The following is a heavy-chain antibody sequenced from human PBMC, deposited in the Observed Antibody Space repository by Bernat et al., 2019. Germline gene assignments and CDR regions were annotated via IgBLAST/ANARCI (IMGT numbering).Heavy chain of an antibody. V-gene: IGHV7-4-1*02. CDR1: GYIFSNYA. D-gene: IGHD2-15*01. J-gene: IGHJ4*02. CDR2: INTNTGNP. CDR3: ARVLATDCSGGSCYSLGVDY. Sequence: QVRLVQSGSELKKPGASVKVSCKASGYIFSNYAMNWVRQAPGQGLEWMGWINTNTGNPMYAQGFTGRFVFSLDTSVSTEYLQISSLKAEDNAVYYCARVLATDCSGGSCYSLGVDYWGQGTVVTVSS.